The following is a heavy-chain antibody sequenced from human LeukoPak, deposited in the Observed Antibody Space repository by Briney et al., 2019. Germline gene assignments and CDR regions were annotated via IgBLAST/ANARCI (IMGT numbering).Heavy chain of an antibody. J-gene: IGHJ5*02. CDR3: ARSRTLRFLEWLFRQGFDP. D-gene: IGHD3-3*01. Sequence: PSETLSLTCAVYGGSFSGYYWSWIRQPPGKGLEWIGEINHSGSTNYNPSLKSRVTISVDTSKNQFSLKLSSVTAADTAVYYCARSRTLRFLEWLFRQGFDPWGQGTLVTVSS. CDR1: GGSFSGYY. V-gene: IGHV4-34*01. CDR2: INHSGST.